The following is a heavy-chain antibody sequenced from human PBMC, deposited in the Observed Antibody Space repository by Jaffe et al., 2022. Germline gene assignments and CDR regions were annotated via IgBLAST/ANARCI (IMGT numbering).Heavy chain of an antibody. CDR1: GGSISSYY. CDR3: ARNIIAAARNAFDI. V-gene: IGHV4-59*01. J-gene: IGHJ3*02. D-gene: IGHD6-13*01. Sequence: QVQLQESGPGLVKPSETLSLTCTVSGGSISSYYWSWIRQPPGKGLEWIGYIYYSGSTNYNPSLKSRVTISVDTSKNQFSLKLSSVTAADTAVYYCARNIIAAARNAFDIWGQGTMVTVSS. CDR2: IYYSGST.